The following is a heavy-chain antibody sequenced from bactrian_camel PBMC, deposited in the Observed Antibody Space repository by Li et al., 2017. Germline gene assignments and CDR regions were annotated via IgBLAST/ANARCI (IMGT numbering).Heavy chain of an antibody. V-gene: IGHV3S40*01. Sequence: VQLVESGGGSVQAGGSLRISCAVSGSTNCVAWFRQRPGQEREGLAVIDLGGGAETYIDSVKGRFTVSRDNAKNTVYLEMNNLQPEDSSMYYCAADPAVPGIPCDYYMNKDYWGEGTQATVS. CDR2: IDLGGGAE. D-gene: IGHD3*01. CDR1: GSTNC. J-gene: IGHJ7*01.